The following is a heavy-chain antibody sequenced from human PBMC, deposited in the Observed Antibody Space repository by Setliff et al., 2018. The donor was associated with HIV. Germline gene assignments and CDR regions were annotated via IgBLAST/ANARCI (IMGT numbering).Heavy chain of an antibody. D-gene: IGHD3-9*01. J-gene: IGHJ4*02. CDR1: AYSINSGDY. V-gene: IGHV4-38-2*02. Sequence: SETLSLTCTVSAYSINSGDYWGWIRQSPGKGLGWIGTISHSGTVYYNPSLESRVTMSVDTSKNQFSLQLSSVTAADTAVYYCAKILTGHYIDYWGQGTLVTVSS. CDR3: AKILTGHYIDY. CDR2: ISHSGTV.